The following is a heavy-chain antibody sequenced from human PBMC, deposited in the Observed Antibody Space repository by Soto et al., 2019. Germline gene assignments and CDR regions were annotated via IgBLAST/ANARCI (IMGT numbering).Heavy chain of an antibody. Sequence: PGGSLRLSCAASGFTFDDYAMHWVRQAPGKGLEWVSGISWNSGSIGYADSVKGRFTISRDNAKNSLYLQMNSLRAEDTALYYCAKDLFYTLTPGPIDYWGQGTLVTVSS. D-gene: IGHD2-2*01. CDR2: ISWNSGSI. V-gene: IGHV3-9*01. CDR1: GFTFDDYA. J-gene: IGHJ4*02. CDR3: AKDLFYTLTPGPIDY.